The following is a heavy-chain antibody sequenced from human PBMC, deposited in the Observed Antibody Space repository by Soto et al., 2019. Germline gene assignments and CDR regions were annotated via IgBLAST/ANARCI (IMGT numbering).Heavy chain of an antibody. CDR1: GFSFDDHA. D-gene: IGHD1-7*01. CDR2: ISWDSGKI. CDR3: VKDKSNEELSICYYNGLDV. V-gene: IGHV3-9*01. Sequence: EAQLVESGGGLVQPGRSLRLSCAASGFSFDDHAMHWVRQAPGKGLEWVSGISWDSGKIAYADSVKGRFTISRDNANNSLYLQMNSLRADDTAVYYCVKDKSNEELSICYYNGLDVWGQGTTVTVSS. J-gene: IGHJ6*02.